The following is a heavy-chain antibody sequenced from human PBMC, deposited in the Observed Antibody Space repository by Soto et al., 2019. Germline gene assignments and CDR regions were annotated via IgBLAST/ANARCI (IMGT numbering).Heavy chain of an antibody. CDR2: IYPGDSDN. V-gene: IGHV5-51*01. CDR3: AGLVNTATVIDPDY. D-gene: IGHD5-18*01. CDR1: GYSFPSYW. J-gene: IGHJ4*02. Sequence: GESPNIYRKASGYSFPSYWIAWVRQMPGKGLEWMGIIYPGDSDNRYRPSFQGQVTISADRSISTAYLQWSSLKASDIAMYYCAGLVNTATVIDPDYWGQGTPVTVSS.